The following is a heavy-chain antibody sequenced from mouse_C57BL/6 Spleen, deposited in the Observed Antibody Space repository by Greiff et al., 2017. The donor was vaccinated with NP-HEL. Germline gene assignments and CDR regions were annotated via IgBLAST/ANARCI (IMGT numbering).Heavy chain of an antibody. D-gene: IGHD1-1*02. Sequence: QVQLKESGAELVKPGASVKISCKASGYAFSSYWMNWVKQRPGKGLEWIGQIYPGDGDTNYNGKFKGKATLTADKSSSTAYMQLSSLTSEDSAVYFCARRGGNYRYFDVWGTGTTVTVSS. CDR2: IYPGDGDT. J-gene: IGHJ1*03. CDR3: ARRGGNYRYFDV. CDR1: GYAFSSYW. V-gene: IGHV1-80*01.